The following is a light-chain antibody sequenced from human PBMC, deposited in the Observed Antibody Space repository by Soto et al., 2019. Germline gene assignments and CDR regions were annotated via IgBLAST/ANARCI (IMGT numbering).Light chain of an antibody. J-gene: IGLJ1*01. Sequence: QSVLTQPPSASGTPGQRVTISCSGSSSNIGSNTVNWYHQLPGTAPKLLIYSNNQRPSGVPDRFSGSKSGTSASLAISGLQSEDEADYYCAAWDDSLNVPVFGTGTKLTVL. CDR2: SNN. CDR1: SSNIGSNT. CDR3: AAWDDSLNVPV. V-gene: IGLV1-44*01.